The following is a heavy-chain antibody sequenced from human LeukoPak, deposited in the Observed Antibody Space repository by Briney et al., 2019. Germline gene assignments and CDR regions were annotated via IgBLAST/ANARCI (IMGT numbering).Heavy chain of an antibody. J-gene: IGHJ6*04. CDR1: GGSISSGGYY. V-gene: IGHV4-31*03. Sequence: SETLSLTCTVSGGSISSGGYYWSWIRQHPGKGLEWIGYIYYSGSTYYNPSLKSRVTISVDTSKNQFSLELSSVTAADTAVYYCARDRVAAAGNPTYYYYYGMDVWGKGTTVTVSS. CDR2: IYYSGST. D-gene: IGHD6-13*01. CDR3: ARDRVAAAGNPTYYYYYGMDV.